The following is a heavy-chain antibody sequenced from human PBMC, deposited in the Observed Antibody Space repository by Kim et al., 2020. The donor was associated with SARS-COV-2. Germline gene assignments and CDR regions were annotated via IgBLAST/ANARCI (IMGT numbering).Heavy chain of an antibody. J-gene: IGHJ3*02. V-gene: IGHV4-59*08. CDR2: ISYSGST. Sequence: SETLSLTCIVSGGSINTYYWSWIRQPPGKGLEWIGYISYSGSTNYNPSLKSRVTISEDTSKTQFFLKLSSVTAADTAVYYCARMGASDAFDIWGQGTMVT. CDR1: GGSINTYY. CDR3: ARMGASDAFDI. D-gene: IGHD1-26*01.